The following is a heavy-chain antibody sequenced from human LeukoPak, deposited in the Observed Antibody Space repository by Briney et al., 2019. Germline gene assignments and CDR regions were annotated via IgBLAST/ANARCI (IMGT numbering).Heavy chain of an antibody. Sequence: PGRSLRLSCAASGFTFDDYAMHWVRQAPGKGLEWVSGISWNSGSIGYADSVKGRFTISRDNAKNTLYLQMNSLRAEDTAVYYCARVFYDSSGYYWSDAFDIWGQGTMVTVSS. CDR2: ISWNSGSI. J-gene: IGHJ3*02. CDR1: GFTFDDYA. V-gene: IGHV3-9*01. CDR3: ARVFYDSSGYYWSDAFDI. D-gene: IGHD3-22*01.